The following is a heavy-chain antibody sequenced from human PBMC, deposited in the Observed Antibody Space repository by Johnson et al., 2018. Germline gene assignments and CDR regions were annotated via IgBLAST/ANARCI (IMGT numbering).Heavy chain of an antibody. CDR2: ISGSGGST. J-gene: IGHJ6*03. V-gene: IGHV3-23*04. CDR1: GFTFNSYV. D-gene: IGHD3-10*01. Sequence: VQLVESGGVLVQARGSIRLPCAASGFTFNSYVMSWVRQAPGKGLEWVSGISGSGGSTYYADSVKGRFTISRDNSKNTLYLQMNILSAEDTAVYYGGKWEGGGSGRYYYYYMDVWGKGTTVTVSS. CDR3: GKWEGGGSGRYYYYYMDV.